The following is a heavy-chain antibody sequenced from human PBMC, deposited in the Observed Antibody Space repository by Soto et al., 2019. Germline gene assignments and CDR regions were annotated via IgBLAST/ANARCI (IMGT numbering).Heavy chain of an antibody. J-gene: IGHJ6*02. CDR1: GGTFSRHA. CDR2: IIPIFGTA. CDR3: ARDPLIDYYYYGMDV. V-gene: IGHV1-69*01. Sequence: QVQLVQSGAEVRKPGSSVKVSCKASGGTFSRHAISWVRQAPGQGLEWMGGIIPIFGTANHAQKFQGRVTITADESTSTAYMELSSLRSEDTAVYYCARDPLIDYYYYGMDVWGQGTTVTVSS. D-gene: IGHD2-15*01.